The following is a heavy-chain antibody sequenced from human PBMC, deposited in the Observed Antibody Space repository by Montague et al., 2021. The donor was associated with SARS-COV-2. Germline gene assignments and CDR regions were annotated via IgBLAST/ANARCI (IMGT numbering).Heavy chain of an antibody. Sequence: TLSLTCTVSGGSISNGGYYCSWIRQHPGKGLEWIGRFYTSGSTNYNPSLKSRVAISADTSKNQFSLKLSSVTAADTAVYYCASTYYYASGSLFDPWGQGTLVTVSS. CDR1: GGSISNGGYY. V-gene: IGHV4-61*02. CDR2: FYTSGST. CDR3: ASTYYYASGSLFDP. J-gene: IGHJ5*02. D-gene: IGHD3-10*01.